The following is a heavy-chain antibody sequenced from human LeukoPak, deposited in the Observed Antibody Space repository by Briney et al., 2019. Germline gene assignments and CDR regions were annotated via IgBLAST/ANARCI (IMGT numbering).Heavy chain of an antibody. V-gene: IGHV4-39*01. CDR1: GGSISNNLYS. CDR2: IYYTGST. Sequence: SETLSLTCTVSGGSISNNLYSWGWIRQPPGKGLEYIGSIYYTGSTYYNASLKRRVTISVDTSKNQFSLKMSSVSAADTVLYYCARHSGVSSRNYHGMDVWGQGTTVIVS. J-gene: IGHJ6*02. CDR3: ARHSGVSSRNYHGMDV. D-gene: IGHD2-15*01.